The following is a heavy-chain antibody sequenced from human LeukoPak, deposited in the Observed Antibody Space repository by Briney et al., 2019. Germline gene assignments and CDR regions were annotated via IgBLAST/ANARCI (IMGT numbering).Heavy chain of an antibody. J-gene: IGHJ5*02. V-gene: IGHV1-46*01. Sequence: GASVKVSCKASGYTYTSYYMHWVRQAPGQGLEWMGIINTSGGSTTYAQKFQGRVSMTRDTSTSTVYLEVSSLRSEDTAVYYCARSQSGNTVWLDPWGQGTLVTVSS. D-gene: IGHD4-23*01. CDR3: ARSQSGNTVWLDP. CDR1: GYTYTSYY. CDR2: INTSGGST.